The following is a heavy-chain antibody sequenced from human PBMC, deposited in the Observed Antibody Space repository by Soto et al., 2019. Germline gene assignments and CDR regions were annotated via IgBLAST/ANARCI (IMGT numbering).Heavy chain of an antibody. CDR1: GFTVSSNY. D-gene: IGHD6-19*01. Sequence: PGGSLRLSCAASGFTVSSNYMSWVRQAPGKGLEWVSVIYSGGSTYYADSVKGRFTISRDNSKNTLYLQMNSLRAEDTAVYYCARGQWQPRPYYYYGMDVWGQGTTVTVSS. V-gene: IGHV3-53*01. CDR3: ARGQWQPRPYYYYGMDV. J-gene: IGHJ6*02. CDR2: IYSGGST.